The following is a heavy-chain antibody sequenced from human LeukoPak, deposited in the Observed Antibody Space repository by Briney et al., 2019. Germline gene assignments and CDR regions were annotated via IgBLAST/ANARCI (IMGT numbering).Heavy chain of an antibody. V-gene: IGHV3-11*04. Sequence: GGSLRLSCAASGFTFSDYYMSWIRQAPGKGLEWVSYISSSGSTIYYADSVKGRFTISRDNSKNTLYPQMNSLRAEDTAVYYCAREGDTAMDRAFDIWGQGTMVTVSS. CDR1: GFTFSDYY. D-gene: IGHD5-18*01. J-gene: IGHJ3*02. CDR3: AREGDTAMDRAFDI. CDR2: ISSSGSTI.